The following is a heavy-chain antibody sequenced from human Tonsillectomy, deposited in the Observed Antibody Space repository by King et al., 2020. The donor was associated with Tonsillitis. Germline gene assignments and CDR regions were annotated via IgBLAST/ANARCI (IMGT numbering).Heavy chain of an antibody. CDR2: FYYSGST. J-gene: IGHJ4*02. CDR1: GGSISSSSYY. D-gene: IGHD3-9*01. Sequence: QLQESGPGLVKPSETLSLTCTVSGGSISSSSYYWGWIRQPPGKGLEWIGIFYYSGSTYYNPSLKSRVTISVDTSKNQFSLKLSSVTAADTAVYYCARNLSYDILTGYYDNYFDYWGQGTLVTVSS. CDR3: ARNLSYDILTGYYDNYFDY. V-gene: IGHV4-39*07.